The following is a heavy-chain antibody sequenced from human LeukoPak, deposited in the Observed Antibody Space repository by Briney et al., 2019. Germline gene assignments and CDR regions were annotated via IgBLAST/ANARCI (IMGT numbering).Heavy chain of an antibody. CDR2: MNPNSGNT. CDR3: ARGVTMVRGKPLGY. V-gene: IGHV1-8*01. J-gene: IGHJ4*02. Sequence: ASVKVSCKASGYAFTSYDINWVRQATGQGLEWMGWMNPNSGNTGYAQKFQGRVTMTRNTSISTAYMELSSLRSEDTAVYYCARGVTMVRGKPLGYWGQGTLVTVSS. CDR1: GYAFTSYD. D-gene: IGHD3-10*01.